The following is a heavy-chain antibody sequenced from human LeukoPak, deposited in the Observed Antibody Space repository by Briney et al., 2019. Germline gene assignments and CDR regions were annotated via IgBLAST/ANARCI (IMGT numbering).Heavy chain of an antibody. CDR3: ARDFGLYNWNYADLDLRKYYGMDV. J-gene: IGHJ6*02. CDR1: GGTFSSYA. D-gene: IGHD1-7*01. CDR2: IIPILGIA. Sequence: GASVKVSCKASGGTFSSYAISWVRQAPGQGLEWMGRIIPILGIANYAQKFQGRVTITADKSTSTAYMELSSLRSEDTAVYYCARDFGLYNWNYADLDLRKYYGMDVWGQGTTVTVSS. V-gene: IGHV1-69*04.